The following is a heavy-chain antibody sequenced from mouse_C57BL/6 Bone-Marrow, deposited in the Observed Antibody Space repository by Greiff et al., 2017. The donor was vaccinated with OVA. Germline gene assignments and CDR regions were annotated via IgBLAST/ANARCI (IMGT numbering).Heavy chain of an antibody. CDR3: ARGGTSPFAY. V-gene: IGHV1-42*01. Sequence: EVQLQQSGPELVKPGASVKISCTASGYSFTGYYMNWVKQSPEKSLEWIGEINPSTGGTTYNQKFKAKATLTVDKSSSTAYMQLKSLTSEDSAVYDGARGGTSPFAYWGQGTRVTVSA. CDR2: INPSTGGT. D-gene: IGHD4-1*01. J-gene: IGHJ3*01. CDR1: GYSFTGYY.